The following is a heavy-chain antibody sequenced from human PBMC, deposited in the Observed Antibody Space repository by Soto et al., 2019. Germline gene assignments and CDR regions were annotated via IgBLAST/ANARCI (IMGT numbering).Heavy chain of an antibody. CDR1: GYTFTSYA. D-gene: IGHD3-10*01. Sequence: ASVKVSCKASGYTFTSYAMHWVRQAPGQRLEWMGWINAGNGNTKYSQKFQGRVTITRDTSASTAYMELSSLRSEDTAAYYCARDNTFSSGIGVKNDAFDIWGQGTLVTVSS. CDR2: INAGNGNT. J-gene: IGHJ3*02. V-gene: IGHV1-3*01. CDR3: ARDNTFSSGIGVKNDAFDI.